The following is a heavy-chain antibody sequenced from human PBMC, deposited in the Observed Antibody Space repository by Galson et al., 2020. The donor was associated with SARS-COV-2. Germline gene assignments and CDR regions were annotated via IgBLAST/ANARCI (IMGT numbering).Heavy chain of an antibody. Sequence: GGSLRLSCAASGFTFSSYEMNWVRQAPGQGLEWISYISHSDNTIFYADSVKGRFTISRDNAKNSLYLQMNSLRAEDTAIYYCARDYRQHFWSGYQYAMDVWGPGTTVTVSS. CDR1: GFTFSSYE. D-gene: IGHD3-3*02. J-gene: IGHJ6*02. CDR2: ISHSDNTI. CDR3: ARDYRQHFWSGYQYAMDV. V-gene: IGHV3-48*03.